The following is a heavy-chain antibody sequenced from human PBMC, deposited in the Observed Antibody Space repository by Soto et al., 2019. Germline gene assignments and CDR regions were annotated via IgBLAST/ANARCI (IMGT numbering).Heavy chain of an antibody. J-gene: IGHJ5*02. CDR1: GGSISSGGYS. Sequence: SETLSLTCAVSGGSISSGGYSWSWIRQPPGKGLEWIGYIYHSGSTYYNPSLKSRVTISVDRSKNQFSLKLSSVTAADTAVYYCARARQYYDCEFDPWGQGTLVTVSS. V-gene: IGHV4-30-2*01. D-gene: IGHD3-22*01. CDR2: IYHSGST. CDR3: ARARQYYDCEFDP.